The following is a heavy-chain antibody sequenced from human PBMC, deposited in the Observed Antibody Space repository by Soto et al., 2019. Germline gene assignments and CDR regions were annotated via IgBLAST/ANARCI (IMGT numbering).Heavy chain of an antibody. V-gene: IGHV4-39*01. Sequence: ETLSLTCTVSGGSISSSSYYWGWIRQPPGKGLEWIGSIYYSGSTYYNPSLKSRVTISVDTSKNQFSLKLSSVTAADTAVYYCARHATVTYYYYGMDVWGQGTTVTVSS. CDR1: GGSISSSSYY. J-gene: IGHJ6*02. CDR2: IYYSGST. D-gene: IGHD4-17*01. CDR3: ARHATVTYYYYGMDV.